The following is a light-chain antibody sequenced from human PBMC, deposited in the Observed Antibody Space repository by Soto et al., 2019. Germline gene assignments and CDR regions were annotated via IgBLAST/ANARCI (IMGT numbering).Light chain of an antibody. V-gene: IGLV1-36*01. CDR1: SSNIGKNA. CDR2: HDD. J-gene: IGLJ3*02. Sequence: QSVLTQPPSVSEAPRQRVTISCSGSSSNIGKNAVNWYQQFPGKAPKLLIYHDDLLPSGVSDRFSGSKSGTSASLAISGLQSEDEADYYYATWDDSLNAWVFGGGTKLTVL. CDR3: ATWDDSLNAWV.